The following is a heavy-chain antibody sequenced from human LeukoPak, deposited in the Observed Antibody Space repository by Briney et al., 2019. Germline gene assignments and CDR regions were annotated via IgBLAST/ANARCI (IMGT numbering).Heavy chain of an antibody. CDR2: IYPGDSET. CDR3: ARPDYGDYLFYFDY. CDR1: GCSFASEW. Sequence: GEPLKFSGTCSGCSFASEWNGGVRPMPGKGLGWLGIIYPGDSETRYSPSFQGQVTISADKSISTAYLQWSSLKASDTAMYYCARPDYGDYLFYFDYWGQGTLVTVSS. J-gene: IGHJ4*02. V-gene: IGHV5-51*01. D-gene: IGHD4-17*01.